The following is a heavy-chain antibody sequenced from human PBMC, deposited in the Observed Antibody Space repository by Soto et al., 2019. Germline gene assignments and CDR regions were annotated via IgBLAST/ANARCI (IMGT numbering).Heavy chain of an antibody. D-gene: IGHD3-22*01. CDR1: GGSISSSNW. Sequence: SETLSLTCAVSGGSISSSNWWSWVRQPPGKGLEWIGEIYHSGSTNYNPSLKSRVTISVDKSKNQFSLKLSSVTAADTAVYYCARVVDYYDSSGSQYYFDYWGQGTLVTVSS. CDR2: IYHSGST. CDR3: ARVVDYYDSSGSQYYFDY. J-gene: IGHJ4*02. V-gene: IGHV4-4*02.